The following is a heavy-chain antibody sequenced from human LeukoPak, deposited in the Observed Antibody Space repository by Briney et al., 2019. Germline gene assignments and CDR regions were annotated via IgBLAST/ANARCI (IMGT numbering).Heavy chain of an antibody. CDR1: GYTFTSYG. CDR2: ISTYNGNT. Sequence: GASVTVSCMASGYTFTSYGISWVRQAPGQGLEWMGWISTYNGNTNYTQKFQGRVTMTTDTSTSTAYMELRSLRSDDTAVYYCARNYYDSNGYFGFDYWGQGTLVTVFS. D-gene: IGHD3-22*01. V-gene: IGHV1-18*01. CDR3: ARNYYDSNGYFGFDY. J-gene: IGHJ4*02.